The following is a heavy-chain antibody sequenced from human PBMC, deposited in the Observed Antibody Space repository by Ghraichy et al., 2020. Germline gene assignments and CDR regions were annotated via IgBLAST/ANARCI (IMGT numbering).Heavy chain of an antibody. D-gene: IGHD2/OR15-2a*01. J-gene: IGHJ4*02. V-gene: IGHV4-59*01. Sequence: SETLSLTCPVSGGSLSRYSWSWIRQPPGKGLEWIGYIYYSVSTNYNPSLKSRVTISVDTSKNQFSLKLSSVTAADTAVYYCARASTTGVRDSDYWGQGTLVTVSS. CDR2: IYYSVST. CDR3: ARASTTGVRDSDY. CDR1: GGSLSRYS.